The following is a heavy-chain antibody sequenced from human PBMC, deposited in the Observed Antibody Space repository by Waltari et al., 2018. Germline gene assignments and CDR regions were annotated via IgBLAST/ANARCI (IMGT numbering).Heavy chain of an antibody. J-gene: IGHJ4*02. CDR2: INHSGST. Sequence: QVQLQQWGAGLLKPSETLSLTCAVYGGSFSGYYWSWIRQPPGKGLEWIGEINHSGSTNYNPSLKSRVTISVDTAKNQFSLKLSSVTAADTAVYYCARGRWGAAALLGLDYWGQGTLVTVSS. D-gene: IGHD6-13*01. V-gene: IGHV4-34*01. CDR1: GGSFSGYY. CDR3: ARGRWGAAALLGLDY.